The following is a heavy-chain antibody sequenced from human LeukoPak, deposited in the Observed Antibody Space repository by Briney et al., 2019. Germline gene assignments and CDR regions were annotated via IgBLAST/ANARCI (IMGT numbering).Heavy chain of an antibody. CDR2: ISSGSSTI. CDR3: ARSTYYYDSSGYAFDY. D-gene: IGHD3-22*01. CDR1: GFTFSSYS. V-gene: IGHV3-48*04. Sequence: GGSLRLSCAASGFTFSSYSMNWVRQAPGKGLEWVSYISSGSSTIYYADSVKGRFTISRDNAKNSLYLQMNSLRAEDTAVYYCARSTYYYDSSGYAFDYWGQGTLVTVSS. J-gene: IGHJ4*02.